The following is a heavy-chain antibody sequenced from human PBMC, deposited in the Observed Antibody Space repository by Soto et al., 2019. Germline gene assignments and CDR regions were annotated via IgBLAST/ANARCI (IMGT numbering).Heavy chain of an antibody. V-gene: IGHV1-18*01. D-gene: IGHD6-6*01. CDR2: ISAYNGNT. CDR3: ARDEQLAFILNLQLAMAY. CDR1: GYTFTSYG. Sequence: GASVKVSCKASGYTFTSYGISWVRQAPGQGLEWMGWISAYNGNTNYAQKLQGRVTMTTDTSTSTAYMELRSLRSDDTAVYYCARDEQLAFILNLQLAMAYWAQGTLVTVSS. J-gene: IGHJ4*02.